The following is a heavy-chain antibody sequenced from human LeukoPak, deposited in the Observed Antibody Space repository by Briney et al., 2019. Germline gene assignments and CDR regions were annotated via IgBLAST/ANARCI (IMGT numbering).Heavy chain of an antibody. CDR1: GFTFSCYA. D-gene: IGHD6-19*01. J-gene: IGHJ4*02. Sequence: PGGSLRLSCAASGFTFSCYAMSWVRQAPGKGLEWVSAISGSGGSTYYADSVKGRFTISRDNSKNTLYLQMNSLRAEDTAVYYCAKDSYSSGWPINFDYWGQGTLVTVSS. CDR3: AKDSYSSGWPINFDY. CDR2: ISGSGGST. V-gene: IGHV3-23*01.